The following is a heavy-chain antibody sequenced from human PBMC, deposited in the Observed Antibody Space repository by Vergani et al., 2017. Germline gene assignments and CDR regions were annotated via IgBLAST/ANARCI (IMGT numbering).Heavy chain of an antibody. Sequence: EVQLVESGGGLVQPGGSLRLSCAASGFTFSSYWMSWVRQAPGKGLEWVANIKQDGSEKYYVDSVKGRFTISRDNAKNSLYLQMNSLRAEDTAVYYCARDGCSSTSCPDYYYYMDVWGKGTTVTVSS. D-gene: IGHD2-2*01. CDR1: GFTFSSYW. J-gene: IGHJ6*03. CDR2: IKQDGSEK. CDR3: ARDGCSSTSCPDYYYYMDV. V-gene: IGHV3-7*01.